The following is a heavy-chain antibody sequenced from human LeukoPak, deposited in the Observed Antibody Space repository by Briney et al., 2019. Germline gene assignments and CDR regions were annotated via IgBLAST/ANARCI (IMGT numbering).Heavy chain of an antibody. CDR1: GGSISSRSYY. D-gene: IGHD6-13*01. J-gene: IGHJ4*02. V-gene: IGHV4-39*07. CDR2: ICYSGST. Sequence: PSETLSLTCTVSGGSISSRSYYWGWIRQPPGKGLEWIGSICYSGSTYRNPSLKSRATIFVDTSKNQISLKLSSVTAADPAVYYCARAAAATIYYFDYWGQGTLVTVSS. CDR3: ARAAAATIYYFDY.